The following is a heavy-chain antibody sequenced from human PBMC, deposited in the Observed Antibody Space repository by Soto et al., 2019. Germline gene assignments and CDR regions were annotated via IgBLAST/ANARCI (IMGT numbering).Heavy chain of an antibody. CDR2: IIPIFGTA. Sequence: SVKVSCKASGGTFSSYAISWVRQAPGQGLEWMGGIIPIFGTANYAQKFQGRVTITADESTSTAYMELSSLRSEDTAVYYCARGHSSGWLSGFDPWGQGXLVTVSS. D-gene: IGHD6-19*01. J-gene: IGHJ5*02. CDR1: GGTFSSYA. CDR3: ARGHSSGWLSGFDP. V-gene: IGHV1-69*13.